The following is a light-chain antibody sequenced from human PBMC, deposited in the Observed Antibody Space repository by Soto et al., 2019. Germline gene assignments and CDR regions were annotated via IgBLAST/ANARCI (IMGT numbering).Light chain of an antibody. V-gene: IGLV2-14*01. CDR2: DVR. Sequence: QSALTQPASVSGSPGQSITISCTGTSSDIGGYNYISWYQQLPGKAPKFIIYDVRNRPSGVSNRFSGSRSGNTASLTISGLQAEDEADYYCSSYTSSSTVIFGEGTQLTVL. CDR1: SSDIGGYNY. CDR3: SSYTSSSTVI. J-gene: IGLJ2*01.